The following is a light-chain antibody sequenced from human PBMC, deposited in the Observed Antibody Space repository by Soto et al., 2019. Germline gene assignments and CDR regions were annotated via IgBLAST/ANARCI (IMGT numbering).Light chain of an antibody. J-gene: IGLJ1*01. CDR3: AAWEDSLNGQV. CDR1: ISNIGSNT. Sequence: QSVLTQPPSASGTPGQRVTLSCSGSISNIGSNTVNWYQQLPGTAPKLLIYSKNQRPSGVPDRFYGSNSGTSASLAISGLQSEDEADYYCAAWEDSLNGQVFGTGTKVTVL. V-gene: IGLV1-44*01. CDR2: SKN.